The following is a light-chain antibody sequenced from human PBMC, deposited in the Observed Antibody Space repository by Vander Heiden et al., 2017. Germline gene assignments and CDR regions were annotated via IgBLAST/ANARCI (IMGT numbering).Light chain of an antibody. J-gene: IGKJ2*01. V-gene: IGKV4-1*01. CDR2: WAS. CDR1: QSVLYSSNNKNY. Sequence: DMLMTQPPDSLALSLGERATINCKSSQSVLYSSNNKNYLAWYQQKPGQPPKLRIYWASTRESGVPDRFSGSGSGTHFTLTISSLQAEDVAVYYCQQYYSTPYTFGQGTKLEIK. CDR3: QQYYSTPYT.